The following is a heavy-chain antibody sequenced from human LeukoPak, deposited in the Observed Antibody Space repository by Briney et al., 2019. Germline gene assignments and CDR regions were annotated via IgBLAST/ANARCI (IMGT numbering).Heavy chain of an antibody. J-gene: IGHJ4*02. V-gene: IGHV1-46*01. CDR1: GYIFTGYY. D-gene: IGHD1-26*01. Sequence: ASVKVSCKASGYIFTGYYMHWVRQAPGQGLEWMGIINPSGGSTSYAQKFQGRVTMTRDTSTSTVYMELSSLRAEDTAVYYCARGLVGARHGDYWGQGTLVTVSS. CDR2: INPSGGST. CDR3: ARGLVGARHGDY.